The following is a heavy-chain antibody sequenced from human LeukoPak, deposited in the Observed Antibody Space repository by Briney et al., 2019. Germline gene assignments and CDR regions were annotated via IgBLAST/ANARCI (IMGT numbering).Heavy chain of an antibody. J-gene: IGHJ6*03. CDR1: GGSISSSY. CDR3: ARVRWFGELLYPYYYYYYMDV. V-gene: IGHV4-59*01. CDR2: IYYSGST. D-gene: IGHD3-10*01. Sequence: SETLSLTCTVSGGSISSSYWSWIRQPPGKGLEWIGYIYYSGSTNYNPSLKSRVTISVDTSKNQFSLKLSSVTAADTAVYYCARVRWFGELLYPYYYYYYMDVWGKGTTVTISS.